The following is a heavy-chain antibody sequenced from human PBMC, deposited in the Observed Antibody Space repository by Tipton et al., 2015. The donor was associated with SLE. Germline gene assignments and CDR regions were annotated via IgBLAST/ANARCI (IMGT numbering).Heavy chain of an antibody. D-gene: IGHD6-6*01. J-gene: IGHJ4*02. CDR3: ARLNYGDWYSASSGAVFDY. CDR1: GASISSSSSNW. Sequence: GLVKPSGTLSLTCGVSGASISSSSSNWWSWVRQSPGKGLEWIGEIYQSGSTNYNPSLKSRVTISLDKSKNQFSLKLTSVTAADTAVYYCARLNYGDWYSASSGAVFDYWGQGTLVTVSS. CDR2: IYQSGST. V-gene: IGHV4-4*02.